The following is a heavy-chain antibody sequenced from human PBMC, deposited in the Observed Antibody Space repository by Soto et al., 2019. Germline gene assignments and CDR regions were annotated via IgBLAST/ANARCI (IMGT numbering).Heavy chain of an antibody. Sequence: QVQLVESGGGVVQPGRSLRLSCAASGFTFSSYGMHWVRQAPGKGLEWVAVISYDGSNKYYADSVKGRFTISRDNSKNTLYLQMNSLRAEDTAVYYCAKRGGYYYGMDVWGHGTTVTVSS. CDR2: ISYDGSNK. D-gene: IGHD3-16*01. J-gene: IGHJ6*02. CDR3: AKRGGYYYGMDV. CDR1: GFTFSSYG. V-gene: IGHV3-30*18.